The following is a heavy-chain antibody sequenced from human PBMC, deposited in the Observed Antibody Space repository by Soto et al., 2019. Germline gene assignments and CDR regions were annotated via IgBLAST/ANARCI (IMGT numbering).Heavy chain of an antibody. CDR1: GGTFSDFT. D-gene: IGHD1-1*01. Sequence: QVQLVQSGAELRKPGSSVKVSCKASGGTFSDFTINWVRQAPGQRLEWMGGIIPIFDTVNYAEKFQGRVTITADESTSTSFMEVSSLRSEYTAVYYCARNGTLTGYSSGMDVWGQGTMVTVSS. CDR3: ARNGTLTGYSSGMDV. CDR2: IIPIFDTV. V-gene: IGHV1-69*01. J-gene: IGHJ6*02.